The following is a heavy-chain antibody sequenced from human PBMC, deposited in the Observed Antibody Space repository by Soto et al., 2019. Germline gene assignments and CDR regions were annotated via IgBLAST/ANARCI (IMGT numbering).Heavy chain of an antibody. CDR1: GFTFSNYA. Sequence: EVQLLESGGGLVQPGGSLRLSCAASGFTFSNYAMTWVRQAPGKGLEWVSVITGSGGGTYFVDSVKGRFTISRDNSKNPVYLQMNSLRAEDTAVDYCAKRALTAAGFDYWGQGTLVTVSS. CDR3: AKRALTAAGFDY. CDR2: ITGSGGGT. D-gene: IGHD6-13*01. V-gene: IGHV3-23*01. J-gene: IGHJ4*02.